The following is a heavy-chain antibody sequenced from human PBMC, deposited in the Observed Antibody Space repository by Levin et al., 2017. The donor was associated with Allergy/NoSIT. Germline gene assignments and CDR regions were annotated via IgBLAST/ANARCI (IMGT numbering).Heavy chain of an antibody. Sequence: TGGSLRLSCAASGFTFSSYAMSWVRQAPGKGLEWVSAISGSGGSTYYADSVKGRFTISRDNSKNTLYLQMNSLRAEDTAVYYCAKLVAVFYYFDYWGQGTLVTVSS. CDR3: AKLVAVFYYFDY. V-gene: IGHV3-23*01. J-gene: IGHJ4*02. D-gene: IGHD6-19*01. CDR2: ISGSGGST. CDR1: GFTFSSYA.